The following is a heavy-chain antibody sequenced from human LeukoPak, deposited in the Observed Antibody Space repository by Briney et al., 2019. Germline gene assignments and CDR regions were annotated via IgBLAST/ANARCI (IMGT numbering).Heavy chain of an antibody. D-gene: IGHD2-2*01. CDR2: ISSSSSYI. V-gene: IGHV3-21*04. J-gene: IGHJ3*01. Sequence: GGSLRLSCAASGFTFSSYSMNWVRQAPGKGLEWVSSISSSSSYIYYADSVKGRFTISRDNAKNSLYLQMNSLRAEDTAMYFCARRMPGDAFGVWGQGTMVTVSS. CDR1: GFTFSSYS. CDR3: ARRMPGDAFGV.